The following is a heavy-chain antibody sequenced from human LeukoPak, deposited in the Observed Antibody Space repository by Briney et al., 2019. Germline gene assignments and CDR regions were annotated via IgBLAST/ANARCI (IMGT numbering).Heavy chain of an antibody. J-gene: IGHJ6*02. CDR2: INHSGST. CDR1: GGSFSGYY. D-gene: IGHD3-9*01. CDR3: ARGERYYDIHYYYYYGMDV. V-gene: IGHV4-34*01. Sequence: PSETLSLNCAVYGGSFSGYYWSWIRQPPGKGLEWIGEINHSGSTNYNPSLKSRVTISVDTSKNQFSLKLSSVTAADTAVYYCARGERYYDIHYYYYYGMDVWGQGTTVTVSS.